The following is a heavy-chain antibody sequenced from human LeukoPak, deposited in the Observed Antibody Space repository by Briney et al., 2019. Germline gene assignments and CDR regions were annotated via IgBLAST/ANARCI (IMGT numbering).Heavy chain of an antibody. J-gene: IGHJ2*01. CDR3: GRPTYKILRGTAYGYWYFDL. D-gene: IGHD3-9*01. CDR1: GDSISSYSYY. Sequence: SETLSLTCTVSGDSISSYSYYWVRHRPPPGLGLVWIVSIFGSGTTFYNPSIKSRVTISVDTYKTQFSLRLTSMTAADTAVYYCGRPTYKILRGTAYGYWYFDLWGHGTLVTVSS. V-gene: IGHV4-39*01. CDR2: IFGSGTT.